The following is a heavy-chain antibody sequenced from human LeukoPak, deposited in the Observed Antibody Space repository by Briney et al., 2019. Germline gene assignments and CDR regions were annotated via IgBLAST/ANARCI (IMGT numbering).Heavy chain of an antibody. CDR1: GFTFSSYG. V-gene: IGHV3-33*06. CDR2: IWYDGSNK. J-gene: IGHJ4*02. D-gene: IGHD4-17*01. Sequence: GGSLRLSCAASGFTFSSYGMHWVRQAPGKGLECVAVIWYDGSNKYYADSVKGRFTISRDNSKNTLYLQMNSLRAEDTAAYYCAKDFGLDYGDYVVLPDYWGQGTLVTVSS. CDR3: AKDFGLDYGDYVVLPDY.